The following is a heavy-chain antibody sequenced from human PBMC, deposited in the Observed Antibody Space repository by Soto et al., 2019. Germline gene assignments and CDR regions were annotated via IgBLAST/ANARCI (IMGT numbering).Heavy chain of an antibody. CDR1: GFTVSSNY. CDR2: IYSGGGT. Sequence: EVQLVESGGGLIQPGGSLRLSCAASGFTVSSNYMSWVRQAPGKGLEWVSVIYSGGGTYYTDSVKGRFTISRDNSKNTLYLQMNSLRGEDTAIYYCARAASSSSHFQHWGQGTLVTVSS. D-gene: IGHD6-6*01. CDR3: ARAASSSSHFQH. V-gene: IGHV3-53*01. J-gene: IGHJ1*01.